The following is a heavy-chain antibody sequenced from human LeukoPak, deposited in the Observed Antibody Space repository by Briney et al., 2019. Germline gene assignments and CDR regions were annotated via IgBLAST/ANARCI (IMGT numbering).Heavy chain of an antibody. CDR3: ARDGYSSSREYDY. D-gene: IGHD6-13*01. CDR2: IYTTGST. Sequence: SETLSLTCTVSGGSISTYYWSWIRQPAGKGLEWIGRIYTTGSTNYNPSLKSRVTVSVDTSKNQFSLKLSSVTAADTAVYYYARDGYSSSREYDYWGQGTLVTVSS. CDR1: GGSISTYY. J-gene: IGHJ4*02. V-gene: IGHV4-4*07.